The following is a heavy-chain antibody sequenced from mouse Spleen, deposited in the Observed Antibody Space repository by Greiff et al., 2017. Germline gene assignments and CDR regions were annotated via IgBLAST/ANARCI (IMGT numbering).Heavy chain of an antibody. Sequence: EVMLVESGGGLVKPGGSLKLSCAASGFTFSDYYMYWVRQSPEKRLEWVATISDGGSYTYYPDSVKGRFTISRDNAKNNLYLQMSSLKSEDTAMYYCARSTWFAYWGQGTLVTVSA. CDR1: GFTFSDYY. J-gene: IGHJ3*01. V-gene: IGHV5-4*02. CDR2: ISDGGSYT. CDR3: ARSTWFAY.